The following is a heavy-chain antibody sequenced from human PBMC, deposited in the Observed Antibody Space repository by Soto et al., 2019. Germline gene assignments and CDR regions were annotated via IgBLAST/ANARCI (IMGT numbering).Heavy chain of an antibody. D-gene: IGHD2-8*01. V-gene: IGHV3-30-3*01. CDR2: ISYDGLKK. J-gene: IGHJ1*01. CDR3: ARDGCSGTACYLRH. Sequence: QVQLVESGGGVVQPGGSLKLSCAASGFNFNHFALHWVRQAPGKGPEWVAVISYDGLKKFYADSVKGRFTISRDTSTDTVSLQMNDLRVEDTSVYYCARDGCSGTACYLRHWGQGTLVTVSS. CDR1: GFNFNHFA.